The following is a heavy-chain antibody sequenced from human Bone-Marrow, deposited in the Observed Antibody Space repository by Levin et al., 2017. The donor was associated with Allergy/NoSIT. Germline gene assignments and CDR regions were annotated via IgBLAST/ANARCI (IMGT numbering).Heavy chain of an antibody. CDR2: IYYSGST. V-gene: IGHV4-30-4*01. J-gene: IGHJ4*02. CDR3: ARVPRLSLARNYYFDY. CDR1: GGSISSGDYY. Sequence: SSETLSLTCTVSGGSISSGDYYWSWLRQPPGKGLEWIGYIYYSGSTYYSPSLKSRLTISRDTSKNQFSLNLNSVTAADTAVYYCARVPRLSLARNYYFDYWGLGTLVTVSS. D-gene: IGHD6-19*01.